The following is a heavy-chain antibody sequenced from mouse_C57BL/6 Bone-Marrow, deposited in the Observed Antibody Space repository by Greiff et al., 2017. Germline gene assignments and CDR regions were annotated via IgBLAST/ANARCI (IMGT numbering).Heavy chain of an antibody. CDR3: ERERDLLPYAMDY. V-gene: IGHV1-55*01. D-gene: IGHD1-1*01. CDR1: GYTFTSYW. CDR2: IYPGSGST. Sequence: VQLQQPGAELVKPGASVKMSCKASGYTFTSYWITWVKQRPGQGLEWIGDIYPGSGSTNYNEKFKSKATLTVDTSSSTAYMQLSSLTSEDSAVYYCERERDLLPYAMDYWGQGTSVTVSS. J-gene: IGHJ4*01.